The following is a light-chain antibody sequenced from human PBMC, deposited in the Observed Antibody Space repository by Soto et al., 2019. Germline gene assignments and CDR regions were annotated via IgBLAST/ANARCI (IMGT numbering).Light chain of an antibody. CDR2: AAS. CDR1: QGITNH. J-gene: IGKJ4*01. Sequence: DIQMTQSPSTLSASVGDRVTITCRASQGITNHLAWYQQKPGKVPKLLIYAASTLQSGVPSRFSGSGSGTDFTLTISGLQPEDVATYYCQEYNVVPPGLTFGGGTKVELK. CDR3: QEYNVVPPGLT. V-gene: IGKV1-27*01.